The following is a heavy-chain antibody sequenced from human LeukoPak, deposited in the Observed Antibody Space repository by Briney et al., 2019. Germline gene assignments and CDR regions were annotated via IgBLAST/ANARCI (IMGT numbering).Heavy chain of an antibody. CDR1: GDSFSSNSVT. CDR2: TYYRSTWYN. Sequence: SQTLSLTCAISGDSFSSNSVTWHWIRQSPSRGLEWLGRTYYRSTWYNDYAVSVRGRITVNPDTSKNQFSLHLNSVTPEDTAVYYCARRLTQYDCFDPWGQGILVTVSS. J-gene: IGHJ5*02. V-gene: IGHV6-1*01. D-gene: IGHD2-2*01. CDR3: ARRLTQYDCFDP.